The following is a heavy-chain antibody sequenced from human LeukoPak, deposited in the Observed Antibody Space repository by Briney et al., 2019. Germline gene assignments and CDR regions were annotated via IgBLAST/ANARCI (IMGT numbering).Heavy chain of an antibody. CDR2: IILIFGTA. CDR3: ARVNVEYSYGPPYYYYYMDV. CDR1: GGTFSSYS. D-gene: IGHD5-18*01. Sequence: SVKVSCKASGGTFSSYSISWVRQAPAQGLEWMGKIILIFGTANYAQKFQGRVTITTDESTSTAYMELSSLRSEDTAVYYCARVNVEYSYGPPYYYYYMDVWGKGTTVTVSS. J-gene: IGHJ6*03. V-gene: IGHV1-69*05.